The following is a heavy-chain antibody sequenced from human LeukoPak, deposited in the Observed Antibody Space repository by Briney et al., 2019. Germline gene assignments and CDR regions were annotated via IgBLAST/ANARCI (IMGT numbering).Heavy chain of an antibody. J-gene: IGHJ4*02. Sequence: SETLSLTCAVSGVSISSSEWWIWVRQPPGQGLEWIWEIHRDGRTRYNPSLKSRVTMSIDYSKNQFSLKVGSVTAADTAIYYCGKTDIYFNPIDYWGPGSLVTVSS. CDR2: IHRDGRT. CDR1: GVSISSSEW. D-gene: IGHD3-9*01. CDR3: GKTDIYFNPIDY. V-gene: IGHV4-4*02.